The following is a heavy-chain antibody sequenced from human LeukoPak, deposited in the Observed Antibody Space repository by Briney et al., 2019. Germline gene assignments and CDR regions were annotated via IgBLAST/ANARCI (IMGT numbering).Heavy chain of an antibody. Sequence: GGSLRLSCAASRFTFSSYAMSWVRQAPGKGLEWVSAISGSGGSTYYADSVKGRFTISRDNSKNTLYLQMNSLRAEDTAVYYCAKGLAGGPYYFDYWGQGTLVTVSS. V-gene: IGHV3-23*01. J-gene: IGHJ4*02. CDR3: AKGLAGGPYYFDY. D-gene: IGHD7-27*01. CDR2: ISGSGGST. CDR1: RFTFSSYA.